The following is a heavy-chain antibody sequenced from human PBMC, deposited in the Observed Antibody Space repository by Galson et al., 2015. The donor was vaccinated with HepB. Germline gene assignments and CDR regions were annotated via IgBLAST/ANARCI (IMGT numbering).Heavy chain of an antibody. CDR3: ARDSSGYSGYDLYYYYYGMDV. CDR2: IIPIFGTA. V-gene: IGHV1-69*13. Sequence: SVKVSCKASGGTFSSYAISWVRQAPGQGLEWMGGIIPIFGTANYAQKFQGRVTITADESTSTAYMELSSLRSEDTAVYYCARDSSGYSGYDLYYYYYGMDVWGQGTTVTVSS. D-gene: IGHD5-12*01. J-gene: IGHJ6*02. CDR1: GGTFSSYA.